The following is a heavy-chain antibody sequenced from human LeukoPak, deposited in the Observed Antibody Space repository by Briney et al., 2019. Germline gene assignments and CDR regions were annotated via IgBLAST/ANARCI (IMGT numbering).Heavy chain of an antibody. D-gene: IGHD2-15*01. CDR2: IWYDGSNK. CDR1: GFTFSSYG. CDR3: ARGVVAATPIYYYGMDV. Sequence: PGGSLRLSCAASGFTFSSYGMYWVRQAPGRGLEWVAVIWYDGSNKYYADSVKGRFTISRDNFKNTLYLQMNSLRAEDTAVYYCARGVVAATPIYYYGMDVWGQGTTVTVSS. V-gene: IGHV3-33*01. J-gene: IGHJ6*02.